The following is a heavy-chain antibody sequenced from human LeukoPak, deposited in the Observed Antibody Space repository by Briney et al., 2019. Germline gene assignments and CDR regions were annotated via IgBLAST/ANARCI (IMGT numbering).Heavy chain of an antibody. J-gene: IGHJ4*02. CDR1: GYTFTNYA. V-gene: IGHV7-4-1*02. Sequence: ASVKVSCKASGYTFTNYAVNWVRQAPGQGLELMGWIHPSTGNPTYAQGFTGRFVFSLDTSVSTTYLQISSLKAEDTAVYFCARAFQSLGGLSLPDYWGQGTLVTVSS. CDR2: IHPSTGNP. D-gene: IGHD3-16*02. CDR3: ARAFQSLGGLSLPDY.